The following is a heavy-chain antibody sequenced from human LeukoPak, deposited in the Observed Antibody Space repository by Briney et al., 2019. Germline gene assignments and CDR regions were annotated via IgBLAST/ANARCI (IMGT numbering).Heavy chain of an antibody. CDR2: IRGSGGST. Sequence: PGGSLRLSCEASGFTFSRYGMSWVRQAPGKGLEWVSAIRGSGGSTYYADSVKGRFTISRDNSKNTLYLQMNSLRAEDTAVYYCAKVSGYDYCFDYWGQGTLVTVSS. CDR1: GFTFSRYG. CDR3: AKVSGYDYCFDY. J-gene: IGHJ4*02. V-gene: IGHV3-23*01. D-gene: IGHD5-12*01.